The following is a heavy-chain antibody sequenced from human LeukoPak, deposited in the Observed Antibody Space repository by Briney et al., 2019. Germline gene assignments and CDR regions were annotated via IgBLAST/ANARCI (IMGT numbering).Heavy chain of an antibody. CDR1: GFTLTNYW. CDR3: AIDLVVVSAGDWFDP. Sequence: PGGSLRLSCAASGFTLTNYWMAWVRQAPGRGLEWVANIKQDGSEKYYVDSVKGRFTISRDNAKNSLYLQMNSRRVEDTAVYYCAIDLVVVSAGDWFDPWGQGTLVTVSA. D-gene: IGHD2-2*01. V-gene: IGHV3-7*01. J-gene: IGHJ5*02. CDR2: IKQDGSEK.